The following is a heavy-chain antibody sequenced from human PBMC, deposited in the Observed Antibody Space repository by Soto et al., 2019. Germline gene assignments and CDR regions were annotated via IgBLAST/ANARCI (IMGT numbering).Heavy chain of an antibody. J-gene: IGHJ6*02. CDR2: IYYSGST. CDR3: ARDSGDYYYYGMDV. CDR1: GGSISSYY. Sequence: PSEALSLICPFSGGSISSYYWSWIRQPPGKGLEWIGYIYYSGSTNYNPSLKSRVTISVDTSKNQFSLKLSSVTAADTAVYYCARDSGDYYYYGMDVWGQGATVTVSS. V-gene: IGHV4-59*01.